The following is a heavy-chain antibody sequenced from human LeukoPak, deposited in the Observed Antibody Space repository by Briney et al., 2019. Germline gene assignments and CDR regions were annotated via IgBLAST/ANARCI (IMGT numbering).Heavy chain of an antibody. J-gene: IGHJ4*02. CDR2: IYYTGRA. V-gene: IGHV4-59*01. Sequence: KPSETLSLTCTVSGGSISRYYWSWIRQPPGTGLEWIGYIYYTGRADYNPSLKSRVSMSVDTSKNQFSLRLNSMTAADTAVYYCARGDFWSGAPTDWGQGTLVTVSS. D-gene: IGHD3-3*01. CDR3: ARGDFWSGAPTD. CDR1: GGSISRYY.